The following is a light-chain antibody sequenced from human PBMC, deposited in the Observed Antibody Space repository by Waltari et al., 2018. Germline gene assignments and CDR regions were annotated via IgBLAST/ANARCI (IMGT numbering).Light chain of an antibody. Sequence: DIVLTQTPLSSPVTLGQPASLSCRSSQSLVHRDGNTYLGLLHPRPGQPPRLLSYRISDRFSGVPDRFSGSGAGTDFTLAISRVEAEDVGIYYCMQGSHWPYTFGQGTKLEI. CDR2: RIS. CDR1: QSLVHRDGNTY. J-gene: IGKJ2*01. V-gene: IGKV2-24*01. CDR3: MQGSHWPYT.